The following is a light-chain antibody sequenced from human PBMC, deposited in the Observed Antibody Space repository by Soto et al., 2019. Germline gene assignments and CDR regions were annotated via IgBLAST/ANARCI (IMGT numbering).Light chain of an antibody. V-gene: IGKV3-11*01. Sequence: EIVLTQSPATLSLSPGQRATLSCRASQSVDNYLAWYQQKPGQSPRLLIYDASNRATGIPARFSGSGSGTDFTLTISSLEPEDFAIYFCQQRSNWPPITFGPGTKVEIK. CDR2: DAS. CDR3: QQRSNWPPIT. CDR1: QSVDNY. J-gene: IGKJ3*01.